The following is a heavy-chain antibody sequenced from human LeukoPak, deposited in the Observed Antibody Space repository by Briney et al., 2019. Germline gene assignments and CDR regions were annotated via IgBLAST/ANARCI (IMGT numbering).Heavy chain of an antibody. J-gene: IGHJ4*02. D-gene: IGHD3-22*01. CDR2: VYYSGNT. V-gene: IGHV4-39*01. CDR3: ARTSGRGSVDPGTSGYVDS. Sequence: PSETLSLTCTVSGGSTSSSGYYWDWIRQPPGKGLEWIGSVYYSGNTYYKSSLESRVTISVDTSNNRFSLKLNSVTAADTGTYYCARTSGRGSVDPGTSGYVDSWGQGSLVTVSS. CDR1: GGSTSSSGYY.